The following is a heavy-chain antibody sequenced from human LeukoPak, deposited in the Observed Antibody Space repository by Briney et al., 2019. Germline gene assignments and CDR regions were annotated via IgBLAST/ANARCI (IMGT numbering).Heavy chain of an antibody. D-gene: IGHD3-22*01. CDR2: INPNSGGT. J-gene: IGHJ4*02. CDR3: ARGGGTAKIVVVITPFDY. V-gene: IGHV1-2*04. CDR1: GYTFTGYY. Sequence: ASVKVSCKASGYTFTGYYMHWVRQAPGQGLEWMGWINPNSGGTNYAQKFQGWVTMTRDTSISTAYMELSRLRSDDTAVYYCARGGGTAKIVVVITPFDYWGQGTLVTVSS.